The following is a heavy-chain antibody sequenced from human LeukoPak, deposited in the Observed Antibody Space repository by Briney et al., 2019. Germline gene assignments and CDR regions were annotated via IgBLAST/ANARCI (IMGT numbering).Heavy chain of an antibody. CDR2: INVGDGNT. CDR3: ARDAYYYGSGSYYRYYFDY. V-gene: IGHV1-3*01. Sequence: ASVKVSCKASGYTFTSYGISWVRQAPGQRLEWMGWINVGDGNTIYSQKFQGRVTITRDTSASTAYMELSSLKSEDTAVYYCARDAYYYGSGSYYRYYFDYWGQGTLVTVSS. J-gene: IGHJ4*02. CDR1: GYTFTSYG. D-gene: IGHD3-10*01.